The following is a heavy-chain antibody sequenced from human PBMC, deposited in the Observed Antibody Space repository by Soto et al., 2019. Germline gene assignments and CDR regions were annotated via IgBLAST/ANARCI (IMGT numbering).Heavy chain of an antibody. Sequence: QVQLQESGPGLVKPSETLSLTCTVSGGSISSYYWSWIRQPPGKGLEWIGYIYYSGSTNYNPSLKSRVTISVDTSKNQFSLKLSSVTAADTAVYYCARLGHSWGQGTLVTXXS. CDR2: IYYSGST. CDR3: ARLGHS. J-gene: IGHJ4*02. V-gene: IGHV4-59*01. D-gene: IGHD1-26*01. CDR1: GGSISSYY.